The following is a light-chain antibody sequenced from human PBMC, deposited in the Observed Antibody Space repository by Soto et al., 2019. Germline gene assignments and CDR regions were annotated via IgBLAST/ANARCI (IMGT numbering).Light chain of an antibody. CDR3: QQSYRTPWT. Sequence: DIQMTQSPSSLSASVGDRVTITCRASQSISSYVKWSQQKPGKAPKILIYEASSLQGGVPSRFSGRGSGTDFTLTISSLQPEDFATYFCQQSYRTPWTFGQGTKVEIK. V-gene: IGKV1-39*01. CDR1: QSISSY. J-gene: IGKJ1*01. CDR2: EAS.